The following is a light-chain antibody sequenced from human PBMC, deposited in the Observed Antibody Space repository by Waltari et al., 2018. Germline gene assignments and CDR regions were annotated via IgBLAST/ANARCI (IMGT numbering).Light chain of an antibody. CDR2: YDS. CDR3: QVWDSSSDHPV. Sequence: SYVLTQPPSVSVAPGKTARITCGGNNIGSKSVQWYQQKPGQAPVLVIYYDSDRPSGIPERFSGSNSGNTATLTISRVEAGDEADYYCQVWDSSSDHPVFGGGTKLTVL. V-gene: IGLV3-21*04. J-gene: IGLJ2*01. CDR1: NIGSKS.